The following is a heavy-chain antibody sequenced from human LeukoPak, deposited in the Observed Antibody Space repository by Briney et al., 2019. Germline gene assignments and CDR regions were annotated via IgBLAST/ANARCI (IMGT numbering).Heavy chain of an antibody. Sequence: APVKVSCKASGYTFTSNYIHWVRQAPGQGLEWMGMIYPRDGSTSYAQKFQGRVTVTRDTSTSTVHMELSGLRSEDTAVYYCAMSVEMPPIPSFDYWGQGTLVTVSS. V-gene: IGHV1-46*01. CDR2: IYPRDGST. CDR1: GYTFTSNY. J-gene: IGHJ4*02. D-gene: IGHD5-24*01. CDR3: AMSVEMPPIPSFDY.